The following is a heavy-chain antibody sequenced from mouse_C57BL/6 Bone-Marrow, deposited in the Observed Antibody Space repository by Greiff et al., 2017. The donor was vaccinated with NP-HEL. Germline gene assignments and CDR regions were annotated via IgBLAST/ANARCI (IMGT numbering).Heavy chain of an antibody. CDR1: GFTFSSYA. J-gene: IGHJ3*01. D-gene: IGHD2-3*01. CDR3: TGYDLAWFAY. Sequence: EVQVVESGEGLVKPGGSLKLSCAASGFTFSSYAMSWVRQTPEKRLEWVAYISSGGDYIYYADTVKGRFTISRDNARNTLYLQMSSLKSEDTAMYYCTGYDLAWFAYWGQGTLVTVSA. V-gene: IGHV5-9-1*02. CDR2: ISSGGDYI.